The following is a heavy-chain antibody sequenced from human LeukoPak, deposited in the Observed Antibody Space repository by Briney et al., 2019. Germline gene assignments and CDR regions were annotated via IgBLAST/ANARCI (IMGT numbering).Heavy chain of an antibody. J-gene: IGHJ4*02. Sequence: SETLSLTCTVSGGSISSYYWSWIRQPAGKGLEWIGRIYATGSTSYNPSLKSRVSMSLDTSKNQFSLRLSSVTAADTAVYYCARAPSYSYYFDYWGQGTLVTVSS. CDR3: ARAPSYSYYFDY. V-gene: IGHV4-4*07. CDR2: IYATGST. CDR1: GGSISSYY. D-gene: IGHD3-10*01.